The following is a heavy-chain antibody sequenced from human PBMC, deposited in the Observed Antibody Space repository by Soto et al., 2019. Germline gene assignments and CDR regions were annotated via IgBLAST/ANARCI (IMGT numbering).Heavy chain of an antibody. CDR1: GFPFSSYS. D-gene: IGHD5-18*01. V-gene: IGHV3-48*02. CDR2: ITTSSHTI. J-gene: IGHJ6*02. CDR3: ARHGIQVSHDV. Sequence: PGGSLRLSCAASGFPFSSYSMDWVRQSPGQGLEWIAYITTSSHTIYYADSVRGRFTISRDNAKNSLFLQMNSLRDEDTAVYYCARHGIQVSHDVWGQGTTVTVSS.